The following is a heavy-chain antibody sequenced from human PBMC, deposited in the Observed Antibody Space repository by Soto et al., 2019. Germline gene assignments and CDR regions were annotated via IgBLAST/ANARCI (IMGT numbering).Heavy chain of an antibody. D-gene: IGHD4-17*01. J-gene: IGHJ6*02. Sequence: GGSLRLSCAASGFTFDDYAMHWVRQAPGKGLEWVSGISWNSVSIGYADSVKGRFTISRDNAKNSLYLQMNSLRAEDTALYYCAKSTNYGDYLRYYYGMDVWGQGTTVTVSS. CDR3: AKSTNYGDYLRYYYGMDV. CDR2: ISWNSVSI. CDR1: GFTFDDYA. V-gene: IGHV3-9*01.